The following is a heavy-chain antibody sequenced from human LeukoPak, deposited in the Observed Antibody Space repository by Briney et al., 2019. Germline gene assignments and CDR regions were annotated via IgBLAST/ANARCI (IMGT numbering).Heavy chain of an antibody. V-gene: IGHV1-46*01. D-gene: IGHD2-15*01. CDR3: ARAVVVVAATLQHYYYYMDV. J-gene: IGHJ6*03. CDR1: GYSFTSYY. Sequence: ASVKVSCKASGYSFTSYYMHWVRQAPGQGLEWMGFINPSGSSAAYAQKFQGRLTMTRDMFTSTDYMELTSLTSDDTAVYYCARAVVVVAATLQHYYYYMDVWGKGTTVTVSS. CDR2: INPSGSSA.